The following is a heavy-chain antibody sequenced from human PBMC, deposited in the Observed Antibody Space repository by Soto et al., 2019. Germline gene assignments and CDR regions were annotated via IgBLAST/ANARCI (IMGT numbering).Heavy chain of an antibody. CDR2: IASDGSSA. V-gene: IGHV3-74*01. CDR3: ARDGEQTGDPGDY. CDR1: EFTFSRHW. Sequence: EVQLVESGGGLVQPGESLRLSCVASEFTFSRHWMHWVRQAPGKGLVWVSRIASDGSSANYADSVKGRFTISRDNAKNTLFLQMNSPRTEDTAVYYRARDGEQTGDPGDYCVQGTLVTVSS. D-gene: IGHD7-27*01. J-gene: IGHJ4*02.